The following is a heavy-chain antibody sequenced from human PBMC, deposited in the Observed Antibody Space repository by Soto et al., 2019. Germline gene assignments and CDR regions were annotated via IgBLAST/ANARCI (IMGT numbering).Heavy chain of an antibody. CDR2: VHFSGGT. Sequence: QVQLQESGPGLAKPSETLSLTCSVSGGSVSGGRYQWTWIRQPPGKGLEWIVYVHFSGGTNYNPSIESRVTISIDTSRDQFSLKLTSLTAADTAVYFCARDNMATFDYHYYGMDVWGQGTTVTVSS. CDR1: GGSVSGGRYQ. V-gene: IGHV4-61*01. J-gene: IGHJ6*02. D-gene: IGHD5-12*01. CDR3: ARDNMATFDYHYYGMDV.